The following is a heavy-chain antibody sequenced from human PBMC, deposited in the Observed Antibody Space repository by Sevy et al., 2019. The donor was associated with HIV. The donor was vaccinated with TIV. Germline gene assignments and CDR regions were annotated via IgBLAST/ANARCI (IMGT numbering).Heavy chain of an antibody. V-gene: IGHV4-39*01. J-gene: IGHJ4*02. CDR2: TYYSGST. Sequence: SETLSLTCSVSGGSVRSSPYYWGWIRQSPGKGLEWIGSTYYSGSTYYYPSLKSRVMISVDTSRSQFSLKLNSVTAADTAVYYCAASLPLNVVCSSTSCYGAFDYWGQGTAVTVSS. CDR1: GGSVRSSPYY. CDR3: AASLPLNVVCSSTSCYGAFDY. D-gene: IGHD2-2*01.